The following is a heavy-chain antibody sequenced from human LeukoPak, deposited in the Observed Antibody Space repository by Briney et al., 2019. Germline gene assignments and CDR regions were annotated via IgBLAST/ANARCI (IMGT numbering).Heavy chain of an antibody. CDR3: ARARYCSSITCRDAFDV. J-gene: IGHJ3*01. V-gene: IGHV3-30-3*01. D-gene: IGHD2-2*01. CDR2: ISYDGNSK. Sequence: GGSVTLSCAASGCPFSSYAMHWARQAPGKGLEWVALISYDGNSKYYADSVKGRFTISRDNSKNTLYLQMNSLRSEDTAVYYCARARYCSSITCRDAFDVWGQGTMVTVSS. CDR1: GCPFSSYA.